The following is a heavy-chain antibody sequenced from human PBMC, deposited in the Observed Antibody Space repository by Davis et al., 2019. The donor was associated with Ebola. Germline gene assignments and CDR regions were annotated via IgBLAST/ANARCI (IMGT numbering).Heavy chain of an antibody. CDR2: IYSSGTT. V-gene: IGHV4-59*01. Sequence: ESLKISCAASGFTFSTYSMSWVRQAPGKGLEWIGYIYSSGTTNYNPSFKSRVTISIDTSRNQLSLKLGSVTAADTAVYYCARDPYGLQPFDYWGQGTLVTVSS. J-gene: IGHJ4*02. CDR3: ARDPYGLQPFDY. D-gene: IGHD3-10*01. CDR1: GFTFSTYS.